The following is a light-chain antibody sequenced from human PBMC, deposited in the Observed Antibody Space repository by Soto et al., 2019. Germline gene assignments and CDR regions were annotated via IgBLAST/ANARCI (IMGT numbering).Light chain of an antibody. V-gene: IGLV2-14*01. Sequence: QSVLTQPASVSGSPGQSITFSCTGTSSDVGGYSYVSWYQQHPGKAPKLMIYEVSNRPSGVSNRFSGSKSGNTASLTISGLQAEVEGDYYCSSYTSGTTLFVFGTGTKVTVL. CDR1: SSDVGGYSY. CDR3: SSYTSGTTLFV. CDR2: EVS. J-gene: IGLJ1*01.